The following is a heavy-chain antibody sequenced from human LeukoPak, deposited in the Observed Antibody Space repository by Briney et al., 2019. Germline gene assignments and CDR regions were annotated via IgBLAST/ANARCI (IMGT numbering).Heavy chain of an antibody. V-gene: IGHV1-2*02. CDR1: GYTFTGYY. CDR2: FTPNSGDR. Sequence: ASVKLSCNSSGYTFTGYYMHWVRHPPGQGLEWMGWFTPNSGDRNYAQKFQGRVTMTRDTDISTAYMELKRLSSGAAAVYFCTRASTLSFGELDWFDPWGQGTLVTVCS. CDR3: TRASTLSFGELDWFDP. J-gene: IGHJ5*02. D-gene: IGHD3-10*01.